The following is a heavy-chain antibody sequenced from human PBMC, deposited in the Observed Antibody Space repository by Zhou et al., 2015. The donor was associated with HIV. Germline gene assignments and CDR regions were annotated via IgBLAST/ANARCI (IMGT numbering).Heavy chain of an antibody. CDR3: ARDHADYVWGSYRCLSQSIPGGCGHYMDV. CDR1: GGTFSSYA. J-gene: IGHJ6*03. Sequence: QVQLVQSGAEVKKPGSSVKVSCKASGGTFSSYAISWVRQAPGQGLEWMGGIIPIFGTANYAQKFQGRVTITADESTSTAYMELSSLRSEDTAVYYCARDHADYVWGSYRCLSQSIPGGCGHYMDVWGKGTTVTVSS. CDR2: IIPIFGTA. D-gene: IGHD3-16*02. V-gene: IGHV1-69*01.